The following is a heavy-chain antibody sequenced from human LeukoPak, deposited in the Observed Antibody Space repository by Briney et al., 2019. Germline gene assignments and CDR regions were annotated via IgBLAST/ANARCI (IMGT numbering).Heavy chain of an antibody. Sequence: SETLSLTCTVSGGSISSYYWSWIRQPPGKGLEWIGYIYHSGSTYYNPSLKSRVTISVDRSKNQFSLKLSSVTAADTAVYYCARVMTTVTTTRNFNWFDPWGQGTLVTVSS. CDR2: IYHSGST. CDR3: ARVMTTVTTTRNFNWFDP. V-gene: IGHV4-59*12. D-gene: IGHD4-17*01. J-gene: IGHJ5*02. CDR1: GGSISSYY.